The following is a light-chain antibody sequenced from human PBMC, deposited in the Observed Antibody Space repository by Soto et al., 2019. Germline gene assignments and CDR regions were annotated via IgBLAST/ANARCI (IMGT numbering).Light chain of an antibody. CDR2: DVN. V-gene: IGLV2-11*01. Sequence: QSALTKPRSVSGSPGQSVTLSFTGTSSDVGGYNYVSWYQQHPGKAPKLMIYDVNQRPSGVPDRVSGSKSGNTASLTISGLEDEDEADYYGCSYAGSYTVVFGGGTKLTVL. CDR3: CSYAGSYTVV. J-gene: IGLJ2*01. CDR1: SSDVGGYNY.